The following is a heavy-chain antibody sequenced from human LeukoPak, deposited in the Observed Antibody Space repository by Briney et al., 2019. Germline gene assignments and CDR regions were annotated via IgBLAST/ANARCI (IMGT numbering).Heavy chain of an antibody. Sequence: GASVKVSCKVSGYTLTELSIHWVRQAPGKGLEWMGGFDPEDGETIYAQKFQGRVTMTEDTSTDTAYMELSSLRSEDTAVYYCATLDCSSTSCYRDQYYMDVWGKGTTVTVSS. J-gene: IGHJ6*03. D-gene: IGHD2-2*02. CDR3: ATLDCSSTSCYRDQYYMDV. CDR2: FDPEDGET. V-gene: IGHV1-24*01. CDR1: GYTLTELS.